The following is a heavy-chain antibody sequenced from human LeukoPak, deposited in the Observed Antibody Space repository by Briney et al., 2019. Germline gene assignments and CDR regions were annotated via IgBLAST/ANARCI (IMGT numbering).Heavy chain of an antibody. CDR3: ARGNYGSGSYYNKNWFDP. Sequence: GGSLRLSCAASGFIVSSNYMSWVRQAPGKGLEWVSYISSTSNTIYYADSVKGRFTISRDNAKNSLYLQINSLRDEDTAVYYCARGNYGSGSYYNKNWFDPWGQGTLVTVSS. J-gene: IGHJ5*02. CDR2: ISSTSNTI. D-gene: IGHD3-10*01. V-gene: IGHV3-48*02. CDR1: GFIVSSNY.